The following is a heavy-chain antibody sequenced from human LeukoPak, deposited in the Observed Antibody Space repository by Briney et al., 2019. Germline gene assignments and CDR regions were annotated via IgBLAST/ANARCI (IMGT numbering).Heavy chain of an antibody. D-gene: IGHD1-26*01. CDR1: GGSISSSSYH. CDR2: IYYSGNT. J-gene: IGHJ5*02. V-gene: IGHV4-39*07. Sequence: SETLSLTCIVSGGSISSSSYHWGWIRQPPGKGLEWIGSIYYSGNTYYNPSLKSRLTLSIDTSKNQFSLRLTSVTAADTAVYYCAKTARAFPSWGPGTLVTVSS. CDR3: AKTARAFPS.